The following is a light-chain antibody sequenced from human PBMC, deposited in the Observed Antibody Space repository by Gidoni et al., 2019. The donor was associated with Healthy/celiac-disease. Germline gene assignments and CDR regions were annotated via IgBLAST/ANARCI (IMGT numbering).Light chain of an antibody. CDR1: SSDVGGYNY. Sequence: QSALTQPPSASGSPGQSVTISCTGTSSDVGGYNYVSWYQHHPGKAPSSLMIYEVSKRPSGVPDRFSGSKSGNTASLTVSGLQAEDEADYYCSSYAGSNNFVFGTGTKVTVL. V-gene: IGLV2-8*01. J-gene: IGLJ1*01. CDR2: EVS. CDR3: SSYAGSNNFV.